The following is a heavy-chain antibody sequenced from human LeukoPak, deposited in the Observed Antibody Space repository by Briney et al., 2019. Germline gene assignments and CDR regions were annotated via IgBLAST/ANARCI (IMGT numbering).Heavy chain of an antibody. CDR1: GFTFSSYG. J-gene: IGHJ4*02. D-gene: IGHD1-26*01. CDR2: IRYDGSNK. CDR3: AKDKRYSGPLWGPGIDY. V-gene: IGHV3-30*02. Sequence: AGGSLRLSCAASGFTFSSYGMHWVRQAPGKGLEWVAFIRYDGSNKYYADSVKGRFTISRDNSKNTLYLQMNSLRAGDTAVYYCAKDKRYSGPLWGPGIDYWGQGTLVTVSS.